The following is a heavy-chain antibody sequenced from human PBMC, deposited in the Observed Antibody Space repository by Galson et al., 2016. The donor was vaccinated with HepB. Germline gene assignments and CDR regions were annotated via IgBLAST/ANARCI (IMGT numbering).Heavy chain of an antibody. CDR2: TYYRSKWYN. CDR1: GDSVSSNGAA. V-gene: IGHV6-1*01. CDR3: ARNRGTWDGSGELIDI. Sequence: CAISGDSVSSNGAAWNWIRQSPSRGLEWLGRTYYRSKWYNKYAVSVQGRITINPDTSKNRFSLQLNSVTPEDTAVYYCARNRGTWDGSGELIDIWGQGTMVTVSS. J-gene: IGHJ3*02. D-gene: IGHD3-10*01.